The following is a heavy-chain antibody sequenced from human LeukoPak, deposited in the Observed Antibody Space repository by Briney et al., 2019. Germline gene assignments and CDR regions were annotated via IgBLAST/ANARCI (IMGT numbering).Heavy chain of an antibody. Sequence: SDTLSLTCAVSGYSISSSNWWGWIRQPPGKGLEWIGYIYYSGSTYYNPSLKSRVTMSVDTSKNQFSLKLSSVTAVDTAVYYCARIYSSSWYVVDYWGQGTLVTVSS. CDR2: IYYSGST. CDR1: GYSISSSNW. D-gene: IGHD6-13*01. CDR3: ARIYSSSWYVVDY. J-gene: IGHJ4*02. V-gene: IGHV4-28*01.